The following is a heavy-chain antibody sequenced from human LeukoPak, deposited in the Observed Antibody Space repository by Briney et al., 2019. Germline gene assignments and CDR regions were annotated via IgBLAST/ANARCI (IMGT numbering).Heavy chain of an antibody. V-gene: IGHV3-73*01. CDR2: IDKKDKGYATAT. J-gene: IGHJ5*02. D-gene: IGHD1-26*01. Sequence: GGSLRLSCAASGFTFSGSAIHWVRQSSGKGLEWVGQIDKKDKGYATATAYAASVKGRFTISRDDSINTAYLQMKSLKTEDTALYYCTRDSGTYNWFVPWGQGTLVTVSS. CDR3: TRDSGTYNWFVP. CDR1: GFTFSGSA.